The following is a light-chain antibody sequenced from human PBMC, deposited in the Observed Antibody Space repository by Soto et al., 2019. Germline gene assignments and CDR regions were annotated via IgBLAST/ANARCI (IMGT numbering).Light chain of an antibody. V-gene: IGKV3-20*01. CDR1: QTVSSNF. CDR2: DAS. CDR3: QFYGDPSKT. J-gene: IGKJ1*01. Sequence: EIVLTQSRGTLSLSPGERATLSCRASQTVSSNFLAWYQQKPGQAPRLLIFDASTRATGIPDRFTGSGSGTDFTLTISRLEPEDFAVYYCQFYGDPSKTFGQGTKVDIK.